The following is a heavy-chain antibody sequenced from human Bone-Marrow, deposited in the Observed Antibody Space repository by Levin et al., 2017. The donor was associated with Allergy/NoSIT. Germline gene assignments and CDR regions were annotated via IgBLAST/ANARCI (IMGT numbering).Heavy chain of an antibody. D-gene: IGHD3-10*01. V-gene: IGHV3-53*01. J-gene: IGHJ4*02. CDR2: IYSGGST. Sequence: GGSLRLSCAASGFTVSSNYMSWVRQAPGKGPEWVSVIYSGGSTYYADSVKGRVTSSRDNSKNTLYLQMNSLRAEDTAVYYCARGGFGELLSHWCQGTLVTVSS. CDR1: GFTVSSNY. CDR3: ARGGFGELLSH.